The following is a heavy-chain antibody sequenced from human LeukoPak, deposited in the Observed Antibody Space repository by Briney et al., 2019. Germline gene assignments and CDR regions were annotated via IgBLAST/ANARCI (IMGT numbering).Heavy chain of an antibody. J-gene: IGHJ4*02. CDR1: GHTFTSYG. CDR3: ARDGGDYYDSSGYYPRDY. D-gene: IGHD3-22*01. V-gene: IGHV1-18*01. Sequence: ASVKVSCKASGHTFTSYGISWVRQAPGQGLEWMGWISAYNGNTNYAQKLQGRVTMTTDTSTSTAYMELRSLRSDDTAVYYCARDGGDYYDSSGYYPRDYWGQGTLVTVSS. CDR2: ISAYNGNT.